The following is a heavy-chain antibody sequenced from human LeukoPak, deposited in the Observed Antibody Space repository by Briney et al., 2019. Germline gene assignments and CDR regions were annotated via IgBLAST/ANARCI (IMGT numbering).Heavy chain of an antibody. V-gene: IGHV3-21*01. CDR3: ARFHQYTSGDY. D-gene: IGHD6-19*01. Sequence: GGSLRLSFTASGFTFRKYHMNWVRQAPGKGLEWVSSISQSSRNIYYADSIKGRFTISRDNAKNSLYLQLNSLRAEDTGVYYCARFHQYTSGDYWGQGTLVTVSS. CDR2: ISQSSRNI. J-gene: IGHJ4*02. CDR1: GFTFRKYH.